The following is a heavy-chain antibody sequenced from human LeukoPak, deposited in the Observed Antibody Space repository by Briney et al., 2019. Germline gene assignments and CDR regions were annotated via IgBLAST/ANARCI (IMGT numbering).Heavy chain of an antibody. CDR1: GGSISSYY. CDR2: IYYSGST. J-gene: IGHJ4*02. D-gene: IGHD5-24*01. Sequence: PSETLSLTCTVSGGSISSYYWSWIRQPPGKGLEWIGYIYYSGSTSYNPSLKSRVTISVDTSKNQFSLKLSSVTAADTAVYYCARAVEMATTYYFDYWGQGTLVTVSS. V-gene: IGHV4-59*01. CDR3: ARAVEMATTYYFDY.